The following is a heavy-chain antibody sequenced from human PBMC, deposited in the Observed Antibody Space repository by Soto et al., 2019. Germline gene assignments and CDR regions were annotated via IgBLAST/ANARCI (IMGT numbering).Heavy chain of an antibody. J-gene: IGHJ6*02. Sequence: QVQLVQSGAEVKKPGASVKVSCKASGYTFTSYAMHWVRQAPGQRLEWMGWINAGNGNTKYSQKFQGRVTITRDTSASTAYMELSSLRSEDTAVYYCATDIVVVPAAPWRVYNYYGMDVWGQGTTVTVSS. CDR3: ATDIVVVPAAPWRVYNYYGMDV. V-gene: IGHV1-3*01. CDR1: GYTFTSYA. CDR2: INAGNGNT. D-gene: IGHD2-2*01.